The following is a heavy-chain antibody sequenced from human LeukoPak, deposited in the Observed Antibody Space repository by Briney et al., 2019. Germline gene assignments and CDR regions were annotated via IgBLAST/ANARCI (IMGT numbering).Heavy chain of an antibody. V-gene: IGHV5-51*01. CDR1: GYNFTSYW. J-gene: IGHJ3*02. CDR2: IYLGDSDT. Sequence: GESLKISCKGSGYNFTSYWIGWVRQMPGKGLEWMGIIYLGDSDTTYSPSFQGQVTISADKSISTAYLQWSSLKASDTAMYYCARQLWYYGSGSYCDAFDIWGQGTMVTVSS. D-gene: IGHD3-10*01. CDR3: ARQLWYYGSGSYCDAFDI.